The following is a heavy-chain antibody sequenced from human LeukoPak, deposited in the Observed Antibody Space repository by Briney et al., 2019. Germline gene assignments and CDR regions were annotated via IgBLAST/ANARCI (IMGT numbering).Heavy chain of an antibody. CDR3: AKDRTTVARIFDY. V-gene: IGHV3-23*01. CDR2: ISASDGST. CDR1: GVTFRNYA. D-gene: IGHD1/OR15-1a*01. J-gene: IGHJ4*02. Sequence: GGSLRLSCAASGVTFRNYAMSWVRQAPGKGLERVAGISASDGSTYYADSVQGRFTISRDNSKNTLYLHINSLRAEDTATYYCAKDRTTVARIFDYWGQGTLVTVSS.